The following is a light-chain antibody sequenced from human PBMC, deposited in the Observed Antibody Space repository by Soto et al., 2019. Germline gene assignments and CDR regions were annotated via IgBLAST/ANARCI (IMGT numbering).Light chain of an antibody. Sequence: EIVLTQSPGTLSLSPGERATLSCRASQSVSSSYLAWYQQKPGQAPRLLIYGASSRATGIPDRFSGYGSGTDFTLTIRRLEPEDFAVYYCQQYGRSLWTFGQGTKVEIK. J-gene: IGKJ1*01. CDR3: QQYGRSLWT. V-gene: IGKV3-20*01. CDR2: GAS. CDR1: QSVSSSY.